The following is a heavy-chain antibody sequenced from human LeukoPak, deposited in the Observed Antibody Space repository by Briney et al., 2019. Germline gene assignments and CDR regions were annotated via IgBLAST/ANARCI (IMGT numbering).Heavy chain of an antibody. CDR1: GYTFIDYY. Sequence: ASVKVSCKASGYTFIDYYMHWVRQAPGQGLEWMGWINPKTGGTRWSQKFQGRVTVTRDRSISTAYMEVTGLESDDTAVYYCARSSGFSRFDYWGQGALVTVSS. CDR3: ARSSGFSRFDY. J-gene: IGHJ4*02. CDR2: INPKTGGT. V-gene: IGHV1-2*02. D-gene: IGHD6-19*01.